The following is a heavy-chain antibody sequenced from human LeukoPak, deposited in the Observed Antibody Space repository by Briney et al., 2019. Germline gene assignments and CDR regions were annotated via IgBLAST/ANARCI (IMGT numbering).Heavy chain of an antibody. CDR1: GYTFTGYY. CDR3: AKRRGLELLYYYYMDV. V-gene: IGHV1-69*06. D-gene: IGHD1-7*01. Sequence: ASVKVSCKASGYTFTGYYMHWVRQAPGQGLEWMGGIIPIFGTANYAQKFQGRVTITADKSTSTAYMELSSLRSEDTAVYYCAKRRGLELLYYYYMDVWGKGTTVTVSS. CDR2: IIPIFGTA. J-gene: IGHJ6*03.